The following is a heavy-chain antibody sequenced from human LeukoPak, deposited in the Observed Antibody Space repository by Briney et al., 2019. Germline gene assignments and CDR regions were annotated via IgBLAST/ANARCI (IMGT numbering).Heavy chain of an antibody. CDR3: AREIAAAGHHLGY. CDR1: GFTVSSNY. Sequence: GGSLRLSCAASGFTVSSNYMSWVRQAPGKGLEWVSVIYSGGSTYYADSVKGRFTISRDNSKNTLYLQMNSLRAEDTAVYYCAREIAAAGHHLGYWGQGTLVTVSS. D-gene: IGHD6-13*01. J-gene: IGHJ4*02. V-gene: IGHV3-66*02. CDR2: IYSGGST.